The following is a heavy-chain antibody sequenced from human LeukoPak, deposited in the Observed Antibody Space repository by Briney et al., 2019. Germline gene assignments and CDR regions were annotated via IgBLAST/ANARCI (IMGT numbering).Heavy chain of an antibody. Sequence: PGGSLRLSCAASGFTFSSYGMHWVRQAPGKGLEWVAVISYDGSNKYYADSVKGRFTISRDNSKNTLYLQMNSLRAEDTALYYCASHYSSGGGDAFDIWGQGTMVTVSS. CDR3: ASHYSSGGGDAFDI. V-gene: IGHV3-30*03. CDR2: ISYDGSNK. CDR1: GFTFSSYG. J-gene: IGHJ3*02. D-gene: IGHD6-19*01.